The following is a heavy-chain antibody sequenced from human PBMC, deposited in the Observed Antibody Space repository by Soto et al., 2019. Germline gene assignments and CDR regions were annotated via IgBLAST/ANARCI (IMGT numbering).Heavy chain of an antibody. J-gene: IGHJ4*02. CDR1: GFTFSHYA. Sequence: QVQLVESGGGVVQPGRSLRLSCAASGFTFSHYAMHWARQAPGKGLEWVALMSYDGSNEYYADSVKGRFTISRDNSKNTLYLQMNSLRAEDTAVYYCAKDGSHNFDYWGQGTLVTVSS. CDR2: MSYDGSNE. V-gene: IGHV3-30*18. D-gene: IGHD1-26*01. CDR3: AKDGSHNFDY.